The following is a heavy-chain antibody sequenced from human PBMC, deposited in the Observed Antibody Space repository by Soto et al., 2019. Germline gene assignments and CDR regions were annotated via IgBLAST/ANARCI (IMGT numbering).Heavy chain of an antibody. CDR1: GFTFGTTA. J-gene: IGHJ5*02. CDR3: VKNSGWFNT. V-gene: IGHV3-23*01. D-gene: IGHD3-10*01. Sequence: QLLQSGGGLVQPGGSLTLSCEASGFTFGTTAMSWVRQAPGEGLEWVSTIDGSGGITYYADSVKGRFTISRDNSRNTVYLQMNSLRGDDTALYYCVKNSGWFNTWGQGALVTVSS. CDR2: IDGSGGIT.